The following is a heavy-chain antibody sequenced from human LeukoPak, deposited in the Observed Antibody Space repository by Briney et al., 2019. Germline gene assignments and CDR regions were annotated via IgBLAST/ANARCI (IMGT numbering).Heavy chain of an antibody. CDR2: IRTSSSLI. CDR3: ARGRSWGFDY. CDR1: EFTFSSYS. D-gene: IGHD2-15*01. J-gene: IGHJ4*02. Sequence: GGSLRLSCAASEFTFSSYSMNWVRQAPGKGLEWISYIRTSSSLIYYADSVKGRFTVSTDNARNSLYLQMNSLRAEDTAVYYCARGRSWGFDYWGQGTLVTVSS. V-gene: IGHV3-48*01.